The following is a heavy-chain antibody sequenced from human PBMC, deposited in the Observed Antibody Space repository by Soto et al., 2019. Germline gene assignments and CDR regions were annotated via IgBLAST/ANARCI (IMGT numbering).Heavy chain of an antibody. CDR1: GFTFGGYA. J-gene: IGHJ4*02. D-gene: IGHD6-19*01. V-gene: IGHV3-49*03. Sequence: PGGSLRLSGTASGFTFGGYALSWFRQAPGKGLEWVGFIRRKAYGGTTEYAASVKGRFTISRDDCKSSAYLQMNSLKTEDTAVYYCTRELHSSGWSVPVDYWGQGTLVTVS. CDR2: IRRKAYGGTT. CDR3: TRELHSSGWSVPVDY.